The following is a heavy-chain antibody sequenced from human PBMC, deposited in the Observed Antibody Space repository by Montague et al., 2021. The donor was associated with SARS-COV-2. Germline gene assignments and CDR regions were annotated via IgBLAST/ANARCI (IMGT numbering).Heavy chain of an antibody. CDR1: GFTFSSYA. CDR2: ISYDGSNK. CDR3: ARYYCSSTSCPSRGMDV. V-gene: IGHV3-30*04. Sequence: SLRLSCAASGFTFSSYAMHWVRQAPGKGLEWVAVISYDGSNKYYADSVKGRFTISRDNSKNTLCLQMNSLRAEDTAVYHCARYYCSSTSCPSRGMDVWGQGTTVTVSS. J-gene: IGHJ6*02. D-gene: IGHD2-2*01.